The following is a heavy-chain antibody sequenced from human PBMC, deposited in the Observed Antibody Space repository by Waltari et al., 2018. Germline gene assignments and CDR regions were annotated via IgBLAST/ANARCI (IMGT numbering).Heavy chain of an antibody. V-gene: IGHV3-7*01. D-gene: IGHD1-26*01. CDR1: GFTFSRSG. CDR2: IQRDGNGK. J-gene: IGHJ3*01. CDR3: ARAYSGSYET. Sequence: EVTLVESGGDLVQPGGSLRLSCAASGFTFSRSGLTWVRQAPGKGLEWVANIQRDGNGKYYADSVKGRFTISRDNAKNSLYLQMNSLRAEDTAVYYCARAYSGSYETWGQGTLVTVSS.